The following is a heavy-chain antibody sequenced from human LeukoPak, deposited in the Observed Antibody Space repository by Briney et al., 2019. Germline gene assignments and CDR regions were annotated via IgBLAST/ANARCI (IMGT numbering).Heavy chain of an antibody. Sequence: GGSLRLSCAASGFTFSEYSMHWVRQAPGKGLEYVSAISTNGGSTYYANSVKGRFTISRDDPKNTLDLQMGSLRPEDMAVYYCARGFRYYGSGIDYWGQGTLVTVSS. D-gene: IGHD3-10*01. CDR1: GFTFSEYS. CDR2: ISTNGGST. J-gene: IGHJ4*02. CDR3: ARGFRYYGSGIDY. V-gene: IGHV3-64*01.